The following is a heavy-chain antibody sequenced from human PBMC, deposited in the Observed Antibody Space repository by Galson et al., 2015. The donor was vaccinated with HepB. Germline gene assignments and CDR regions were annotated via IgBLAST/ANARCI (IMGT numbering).Heavy chain of an antibody. V-gene: IGHV3-33*01. Sequence: SLRLSCAASGFTFSSYGMHWVRQAPGKGLEWVAVIWYDGSNKYYADSVKGRFTISRDNSKNTLYLQMNSLRAEDTAVYYCARDKRYSSGWYYFDYWGQGTLVTVSS. CDR2: IWYDGSNK. CDR3: ARDKRYSSGWYYFDY. J-gene: IGHJ4*02. D-gene: IGHD6-19*01. CDR1: GFTFSSYG.